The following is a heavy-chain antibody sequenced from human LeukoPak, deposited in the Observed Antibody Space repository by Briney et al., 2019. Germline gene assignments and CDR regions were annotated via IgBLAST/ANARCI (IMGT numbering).Heavy chain of an antibody. V-gene: IGHV3-30-3*01. CDR1: GFTFSSYA. Sequence: GRSLRLSCAASGFTFSSYAMHWVRQAPGKGLEWVAVISYDGSNKYYADSVRGRFTISRDNSKNTLYLQMNSLRAEDTAVYYCAREVDYWGQGTLVTVSS. CDR3: AREVDY. CDR2: ISYDGSNK. J-gene: IGHJ4*02.